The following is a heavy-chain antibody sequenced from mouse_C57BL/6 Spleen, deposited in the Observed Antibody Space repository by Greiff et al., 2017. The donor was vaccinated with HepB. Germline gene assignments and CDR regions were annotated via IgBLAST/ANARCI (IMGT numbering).Heavy chain of an antibody. CDR3: ARRHYYGSSYRWYFDV. J-gene: IGHJ1*03. CDR1: GFTFSDYG. Sequence: EVKLVESGGGLVKPGGSLKLSCAASGFTFSDYGMHWVRQAPEKGLEWVAYISSGSSTIYYADTVKGRFTISRDNAKNTLFLQMTSLRSEDTAMYDCARRHYYGSSYRWYFDVWGTGTTVTVSS. CDR2: ISSGSSTI. V-gene: IGHV5-17*01. D-gene: IGHD1-1*01.